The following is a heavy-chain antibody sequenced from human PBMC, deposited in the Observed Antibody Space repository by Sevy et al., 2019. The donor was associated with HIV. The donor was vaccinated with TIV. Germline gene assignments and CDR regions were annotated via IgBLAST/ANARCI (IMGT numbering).Heavy chain of an antibody. CDR1: GFTFNTYA. V-gene: IGHV3-33*01. CDR3: ARDLRSIYDFWSAYSGDAFAI. J-gene: IGHJ3*02. D-gene: IGHD3-3*01. CDR2: IWYDETNK. Sequence: GGSLRLSCAASGFTFNTYAMHWVRQAPGMGLEWVAVIWYDETNKYYADSVKGRFTISRDNSKQTLSLQMNSLRAEDTAVYYCARDLRSIYDFWSAYSGDAFAIWGQGTMVTVSS.